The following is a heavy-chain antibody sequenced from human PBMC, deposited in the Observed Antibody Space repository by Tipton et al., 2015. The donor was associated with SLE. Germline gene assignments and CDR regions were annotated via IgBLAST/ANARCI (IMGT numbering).Heavy chain of an antibody. CDR3: ARSLVGALGAFDI. CDR2: ISGSGGST. Sequence: SLRLSCAASGFTFSSYAMSWVRQAPGKGLEWVSAISGSGGSTYYADSVKGRFTISRDNSKNTLYLQMNSLRAEDTAVYYCARSLVGALGAFDIWGQGTMVTVSS. J-gene: IGHJ3*02. D-gene: IGHD1-26*01. CDR1: GFTFSSYA. V-gene: IGHV3-23*01.